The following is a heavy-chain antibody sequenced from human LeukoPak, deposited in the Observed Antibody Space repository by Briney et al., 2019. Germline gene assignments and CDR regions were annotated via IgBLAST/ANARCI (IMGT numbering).Heavy chain of an antibody. V-gene: IGHV3-49*04. Sequence: GGSLRLSCGASGFTFGDYAMSWVRQAPGKGLEWVGFIRSKAYGGTTEYAASVKGRFTISRDDSKSIAYLQMNSLKTEDTAVYYCTRDFSLSLYCSSTSCPFDYWGQGTLVTVSS. D-gene: IGHD2-2*01. CDR1: GFTFGDYA. J-gene: IGHJ4*02. CDR2: IRSKAYGGTT. CDR3: TRDFSLSLYCSSTSCPFDY.